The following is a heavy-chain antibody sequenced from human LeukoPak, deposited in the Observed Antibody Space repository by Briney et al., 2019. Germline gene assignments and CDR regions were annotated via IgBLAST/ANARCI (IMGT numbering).Heavy chain of an antibody. V-gene: IGHV3-23*01. CDR2: IGGSGGFVT. J-gene: IGHJ4*02. CDR3: ARDLGWLHYAD. Sequence: GGSLRPSCAASGFTFSSHGMNWVRQAPGKGLEWVSGIGGSGGFVTYYADSVKGRFTVSRDNSKNTLYLQMNSLGTDDTAIYYCARDLGWLHYADWGQGTLVTVSS. D-gene: IGHD5-12*01. CDR1: GFTFSSHG.